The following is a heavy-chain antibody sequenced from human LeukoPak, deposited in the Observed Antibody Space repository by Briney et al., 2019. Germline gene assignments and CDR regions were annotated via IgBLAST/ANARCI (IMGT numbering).Heavy chain of an antibody. CDR3: ARVKRRLGELSLLFDY. Sequence: ASVKVSCKASGYTFTGYYMHWVRQAPGQGLEWMGRINPNSGGTNYAQKFQGRVTMTRGTSISTAYMELSRLRSDDTAVYYCARVKRRLGELSLLFDYWGQGTLVTVSS. CDR2: INPNSGGT. CDR1: GYTFTGYY. J-gene: IGHJ4*02. D-gene: IGHD3-16*02. V-gene: IGHV1-2*06.